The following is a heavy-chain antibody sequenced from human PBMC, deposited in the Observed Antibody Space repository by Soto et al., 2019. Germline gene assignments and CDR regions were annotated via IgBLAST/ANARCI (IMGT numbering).Heavy chain of an antibody. D-gene: IGHD6-19*01. CDR2: INHSGGT. V-gene: IGHV4-34*01. CDR1: GGSFSGFY. Sequence: SETLSLTCAVYGGSFSGFYWSWIRQPPGKGLEWIGEINHSGGTNYNPSLKSRVTISVDTSKNQFSLKLSSVTAADTAVYYCARIAVAGTRFDYWGQGTLVTVSS. CDR3: ARIAVAGTRFDY. J-gene: IGHJ4*02.